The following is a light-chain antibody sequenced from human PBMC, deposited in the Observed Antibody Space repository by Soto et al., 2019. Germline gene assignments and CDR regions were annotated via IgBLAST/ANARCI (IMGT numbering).Light chain of an antibody. CDR3: QQSYSTPRT. J-gene: IGKJ1*01. CDR1: QSISSY. CDR2: AAS. V-gene: IGKV1-39*01. Sequence: DIQMTQSPSSLSASVGDRVTITCRASQSISSYLNWYQQKPGKAPKILIYAASSLQSGVPSRFGGSGSGTDFTLTISSLQPEDFATYYCQQSYSTPRTFGQGTKVEIK.